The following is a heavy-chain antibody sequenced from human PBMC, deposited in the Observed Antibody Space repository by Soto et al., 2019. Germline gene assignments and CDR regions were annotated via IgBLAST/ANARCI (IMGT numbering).Heavy chain of an antibody. CDR3: ARQKAWTGEWLSLYAPGMDV. D-gene: IGHD3-22*01. Sequence: QVQLVESGGGLVKPGGSLRLSCAASGFTFSDYYMSWIRQAPGKGLEWVSYISNSGSTIYFAGSVKGRFTISRDNAKISLYLKMNGLRAEDTAVYYCARQKAWTGEWLSLYAPGMDVWGQGTTVTVSS. CDR2: ISNSGSTI. CDR1: GFTFSDYY. J-gene: IGHJ6*01. V-gene: IGHV3-11*01.